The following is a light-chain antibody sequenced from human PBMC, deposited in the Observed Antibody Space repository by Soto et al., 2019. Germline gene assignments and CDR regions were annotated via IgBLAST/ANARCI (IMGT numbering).Light chain of an antibody. V-gene: IGKV3-20*01. CDR1: QTVGSSL. J-gene: IGKJ2*01. CDR2: GAS. Sequence: EIVLTQSPGTLSLSPGDGATLSCRASQTVGSSLLGWYQQKPGQAPRIIMYGASNRATGIPDRFTGRGSGTDFTLTISRLDPEDFAVSYCHHYGGSQYTFGQGTKLEI. CDR3: HHYGGSQYT.